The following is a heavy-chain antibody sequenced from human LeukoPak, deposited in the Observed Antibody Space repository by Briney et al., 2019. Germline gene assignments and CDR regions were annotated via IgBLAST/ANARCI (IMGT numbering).Heavy chain of an antibody. Sequence: PSETLSLTCTVSGGSISSGSYYWSWLRQPAGKGLEWIGRIYTSGSTNYNPSLKSRVTISVDTSKNQFSLKLSSVTAADTAVYYCARGRTTVVTWWFDPWGQGTLVTVST. J-gene: IGHJ5*02. D-gene: IGHD4-23*01. CDR3: ARGRTTVVTWWFDP. CDR2: IYTSGST. V-gene: IGHV4-61*02. CDR1: GGSISSGSYY.